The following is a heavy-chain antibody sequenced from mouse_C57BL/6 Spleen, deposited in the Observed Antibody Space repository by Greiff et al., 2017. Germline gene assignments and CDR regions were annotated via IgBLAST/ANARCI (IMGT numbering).Heavy chain of an antibody. V-gene: IGHV5-9*01. CDR3: ARQIYYDYGFDY. CDR2: ISGGGGNT. J-gene: IGHJ2*01. Sequence: DVHLVESGGGLVKPGGSLKLSCAASGFTFSSYTMSWVRQTPEKRLEWVATISGGGGNTYYPDSVKGRFTISRDNAKNTLYLQMSSLRSEDTALYYCARQIYYDYGFDYWGQGTTLTVSS. CDR1: GFTFSSYT. D-gene: IGHD2-4*01.